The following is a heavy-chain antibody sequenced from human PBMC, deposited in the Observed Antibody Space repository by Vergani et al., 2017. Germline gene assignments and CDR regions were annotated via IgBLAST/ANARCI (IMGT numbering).Heavy chain of an antibody. V-gene: IGHV3-7*03. CDR2: IKQDGSEK. CDR1: GFTFSSYW. CDR3: AKGNYGEPHYYYYMDV. J-gene: IGHJ6*03. D-gene: IGHD4-17*01. Sequence: EVQLVESGGGLVQPGGSLRLSCAASGFTFSSYWMSWVRQAPGKGLEWVANIKQDGSEKYYVDSVKGRFTISRDNSKNTLYLQMNSLRAEDTAVYYCAKGNYGEPHYYYYMDVWGKGP.